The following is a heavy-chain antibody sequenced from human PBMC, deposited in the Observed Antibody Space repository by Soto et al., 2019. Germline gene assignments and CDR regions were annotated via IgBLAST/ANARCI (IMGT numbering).Heavy chain of an antibody. CDR3: AKHAAAAAPDY. J-gene: IGHJ4*02. Sequence: EVQLLESAGGLVRPGGSLRLSCTAAGITFSSYAMSWVRQAPGKGLEWVSLISASGGGTYYADSVKGRFTISRDNSKNTLYLQMNSLRAEDTAVYYCAKHAAAAAPDYWGQGTQVTVSS. D-gene: IGHD6-13*01. CDR2: ISASGGGT. V-gene: IGHV3-23*01. CDR1: GITFSSYA.